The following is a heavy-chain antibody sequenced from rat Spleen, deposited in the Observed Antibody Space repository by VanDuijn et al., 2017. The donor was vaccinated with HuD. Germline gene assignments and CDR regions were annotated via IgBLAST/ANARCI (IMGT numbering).Heavy chain of an antibody. CDR1: GFSLISYN. V-gene: IGHV2-45*01. CDR3: ARENSGFDY. CDR2: MWNGGGT. Sequence: VQLMESGPGLVQPSETLSLTCTVSGFSLISYNVYWVRQPPGKGLEWMGVMWNGGGTDYSSALKSRLSISRDTSRNQVFLKMNSLLSEDTATYYCARENSGFDYWGQGVMVTVSS. D-gene: IGHD4-3*01. J-gene: IGHJ2*01.